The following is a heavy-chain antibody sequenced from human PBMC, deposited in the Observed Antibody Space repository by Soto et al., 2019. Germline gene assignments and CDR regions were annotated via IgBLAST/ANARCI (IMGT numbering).Heavy chain of an antibody. CDR1: GFTVSISY. Sequence: GGSLRLSCAGSGFTVSISYMTWVRQVPGKGLEWVSIRYSDGRSYHAESVKGRFTISTDDSENTLYLQMNSLRAEDTAVYYCAKEKAAAGFVWDYWGQGTLVTVSS. CDR2: RYSDGRS. J-gene: IGHJ4*02. D-gene: IGHD6-13*01. V-gene: IGHV3-66*01. CDR3: AKEKAAAGFVWDY.